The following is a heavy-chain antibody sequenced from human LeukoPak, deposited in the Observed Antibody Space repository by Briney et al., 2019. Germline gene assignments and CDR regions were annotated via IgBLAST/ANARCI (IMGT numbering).Heavy chain of an antibody. CDR1: VYTFTDYY. CDR2: INPNDGDT. J-gene: IGHJ4*02. V-gene: IGHV1-2*02. D-gene: IGHD2-21*01. Sequence: AGVKVSCKASVYTFTDYYMHWVRQAPGQGCEWMGWINPNDGDTNYAQKSQGRVTMPKDTSISTAHMEFSRLRAHGTAVYYRAIAEFLYCGGGTCLFDYWGQGTLVTVSS. CDR3: AIAEFLYCGGGTCLFDY.